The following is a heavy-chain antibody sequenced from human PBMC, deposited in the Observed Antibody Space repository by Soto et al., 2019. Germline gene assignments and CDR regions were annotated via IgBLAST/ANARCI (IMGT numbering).Heavy chain of an antibody. D-gene: IGHD6-19*01. J-gene: IGHJ4*02. Sequence: PGGSLRLSCAASGFTFSSYAIHWVRQAPGKGLAWLAVMSYDGSKKYYADSVKGRLTISRDNSKNTLYLQVNSLRPEDTSLYYCARGGTHWLVPIDYWGQGTLVTVSS. CDR2: MSYDGSKK. CDR1: GFTFSSYA. V-gene: IGHV3-30-3*01. CDR3: ARGGTHWLVPIDY.